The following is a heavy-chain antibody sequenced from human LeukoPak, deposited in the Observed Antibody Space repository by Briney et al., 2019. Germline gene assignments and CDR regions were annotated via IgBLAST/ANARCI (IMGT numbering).Heavy chain of an antibody. CDR3: AKEAYRVGRPLFDY. V-gene: IGHV3-23*01. Sequence: GGSLRLSCAASGVIFSSYAMSWVRQTPERGLEWVSGIGAGDTGTYYADSVKGRFTMSRDISKNTLYLEMNSLRVEDTAVYYCAKEAYRVGRPLFDYWGQGPLVTVSS. J-gene: IGHJ4*02. D-gene: IGHD1-26*01. CDR2: IGAGDTGT. CDR1: GVIFSSYA.